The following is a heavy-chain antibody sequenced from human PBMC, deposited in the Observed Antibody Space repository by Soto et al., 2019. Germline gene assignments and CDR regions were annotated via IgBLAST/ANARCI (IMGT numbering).Heavy chain of an antibody. CDR2: ISSDGSNE. V-gene: IGHV3-30*18. Sequence: QVQLVESGGGVVQPGRSLRLSCAASGFTFSTYDMHWVRQAPGKGLEWVAVISSDGSNEYYADSVKGRFTISRDNSKNTLYVQMNSLRDEDTAVYYCAKDLGDSSADDGADYWGQGTLVTFSS. D-gene: IGHD6-25*01. CDR1: GFTFSTYD. CDR3: AKDLGDSSADDGADY. J-gene: IGHJ4*02.